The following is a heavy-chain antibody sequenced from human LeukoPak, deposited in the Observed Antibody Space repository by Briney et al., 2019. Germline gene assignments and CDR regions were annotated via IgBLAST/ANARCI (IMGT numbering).Heavy chain of an antibody. Sequence: SETLSLTCTVSGGSFTSSNYFWGWVRQPPRKGLEWIGSIYYSGSAYYNLSLKSRVSISVDTSKNQFSLKLSSVTAADTAVYYCARGGKTGHYPFDYWGQGALVTVSS. CDR3: ARGGKTGHYPFDY. V-gene: IGHV4-39*01. CDR2: IYYSGSA. D-gene: IGHD1-26*01. J-gene: IGHJ4*02. CDR1: GGSFTSSNYF.